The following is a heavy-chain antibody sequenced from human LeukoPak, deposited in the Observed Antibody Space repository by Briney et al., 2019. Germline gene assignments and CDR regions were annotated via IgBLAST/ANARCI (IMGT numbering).Heavy chain of an antibody. V-gene: IGHV4-59*01. CDR1: GGSISSYY. Sequence: SETLSLTCTVSGGSISSYYWNWIRQPPGEGLEWIGYFHYSGSTNYNPSLKSRVTISVDTSKNQFSLKLSSVTAADTAVYYCARGGASGSHLYWFDPWGQGTLVTVSS. J-gene: IGHJ5*02. D-gene: IGHD3-10*01. CDR3: ARGGASGSHLYWFDP. CDR2: FHYSGST.